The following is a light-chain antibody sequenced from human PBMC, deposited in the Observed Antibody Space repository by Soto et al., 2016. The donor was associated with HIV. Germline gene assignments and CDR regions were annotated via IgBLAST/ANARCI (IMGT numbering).Light chain of an antibody. Sequence: DVVLTQSPLSLPVTPGQSASISCRSSQSLVRSDGNTYLNWFQQRPGQSPRRLIYKVSNRDSGVPDRFSGSGSDTDFTLKISRVEAEDVGVYYCMQGTHWPPTFGQGTRVEIK. CDR2: KVS. V-gene: IGKV2-30*02. CDR3: MQGTHWPPT. J-gene: IGKJ1*01. CDR1: QSLVRSDGNTY.